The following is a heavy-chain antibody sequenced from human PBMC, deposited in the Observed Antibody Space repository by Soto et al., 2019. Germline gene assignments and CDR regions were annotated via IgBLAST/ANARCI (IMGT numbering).Heavy chain of an antibody. CDR1: GGSISSSSYY. CDR3: VRQRLGGTTPRVFDY. V-gene: IGHV4-39*01. Sequence: QLQLQESGPGLVKPSETLSLTCIVSGGSISSSSYYWGWIRQAPGKGLEWIGNIYYSGSTYYNPSLKSRVTISVDTSKNQFSLRLISVTAADTAVYYCVRQRLGGTTPRVFDYWGQGTLVTVSS. D-gene: IGHD1-7*01. CDR2: IYYSGST. J-gene: IGHJ4*02.